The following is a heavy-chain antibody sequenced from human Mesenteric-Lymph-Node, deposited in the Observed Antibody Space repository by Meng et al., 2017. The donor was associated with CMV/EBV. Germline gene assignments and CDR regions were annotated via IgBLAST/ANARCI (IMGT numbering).Heavy chain of an antibody. CDR1: GGSFSGDY. Sequence: HWGRGLLKPSETWYVTCAVYGGSFSGDYWNWIRQSPEKGLECIGEINHSGSTTYNPSFTSRIIISVDTSTNQISLNMSSVTAADTAVYYCARGSSYDILTGYFDYWGQGALVTVSS. J-gene: IGHJ4*02. CDR3: ARGSSYDILTGYFDY. V-gene: IGHV4-34*01. D-gene: IGHD3-9*01. CDR2: INHSGST.